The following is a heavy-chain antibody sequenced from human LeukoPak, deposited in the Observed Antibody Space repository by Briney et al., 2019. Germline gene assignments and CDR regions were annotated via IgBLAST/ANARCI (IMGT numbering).Heavy chain of an antibody. CDR3: AREYYYDSLHWFDP. CDR1: GYTFTGYY. D-gene: IGHD3-22*01. V-gene: IGHV1-2*02. CDR2: INPNSGGT. Sequence: ASVKVSCKASGYTFTGYYMHWVRQAPGQGLEWMGWINPNSGGTNYAQKFQGRVTMTRDTSISTAYMELSRLRSDDTAVYYCAREYYYDSLHWFDPWGQGTLVTVSS. J-gene: IGHJ5*02.